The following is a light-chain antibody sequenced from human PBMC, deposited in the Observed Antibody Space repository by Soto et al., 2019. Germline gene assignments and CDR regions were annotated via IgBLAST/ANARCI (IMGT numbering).Light chain of an antibody. CDR3: QQYNNWPQLT. CDR2: DAS. J-gene: IGKJ4*01. CDR1: QSVSSS. V-gene: IGKV3-15*01. Sequence: EIVMTQSPATLSVSPGDRATLSCRASQSVSSSLAGYQQIPGQAPRLLIYDASTRATGIPARFGGSGSGTEFTLTISSLQSEDVAVYYCQQYNNWPQLTFGGGTKVELK.